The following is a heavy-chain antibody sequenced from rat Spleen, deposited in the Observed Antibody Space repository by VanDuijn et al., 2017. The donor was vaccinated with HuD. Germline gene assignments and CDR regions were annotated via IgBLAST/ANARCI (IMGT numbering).Heavy chain of an antibody. D-gene: IGHD1-12*02. CDR2: INSAGST. V-gene: IGHV3-3*01. CDR3: ARVYDRTHYYDDY. J-gene: IGHJ2*01. CDR1: GYSITSSYK. Sequence: VQLKESGPGLVQPSQSLSLTCSVTGYSITSSYKWSWIRKFPGNKLEWMGYINSAGSTDYNPSLKSRISITRDTSKNQFFLQLNSMTTEDTATYYCARVYDRTHYYDDYWGQGVMVTVSS.